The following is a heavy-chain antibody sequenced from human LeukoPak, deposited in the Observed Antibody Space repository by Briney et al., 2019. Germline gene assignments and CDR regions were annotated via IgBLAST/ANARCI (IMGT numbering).Heavy chain of an antibody. J-gene: IGHJ4*02. D-gene: IGHD2-15*01. CDR2: IYSGGST. CDR1: GFTVSSNY. V-gene: IGHV3-53*01. CDR3: ARDIYCSGGSCSSD. Sequence: LSGGSLRLSCAASGFTVSSNYMSWVRQAPGKGLEWVSVIYSGGSTYYADSVKGRFTISRDNSKNTLYLQMNSLRAEDTAVYYCARDIYCSGGSCSSDWGQGTLVTVSS.